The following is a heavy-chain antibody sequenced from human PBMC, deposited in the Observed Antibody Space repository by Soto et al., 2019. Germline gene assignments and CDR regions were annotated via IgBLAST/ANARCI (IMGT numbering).Heavy chain of an antibody. Sequence: SVKVSCKASGGTFSSYAISWVRQAPGQGLEWMGWIIPIFGTANYAQKLQGRVTITTDESTSTAYMELSSLRSDDTAVYYCARDFDYGSGSPTFDYWGQGTLVTVSS. CDR3: ARDFDYGSGSPTFDY. CDR2: IIPIFGTA. J-gene: IGHJ4*02. V-gene: IGHV1-69*05. CDR1: GGTFSSYA. D-gene: IGHD3-10*01.